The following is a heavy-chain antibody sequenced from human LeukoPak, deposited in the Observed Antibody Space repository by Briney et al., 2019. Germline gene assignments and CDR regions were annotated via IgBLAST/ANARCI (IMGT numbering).Heavy chain of an antibody. CDR2: ISWNSGSI. J-gene: IGHJ4*02. Sequence: GRSLRLSCAASGFTFDDYAMHWVRQAPGKGLEWVSGISWNSGSIGYADSVKGRFTISRDNAKNSLYLQMNSLRAEDTALYYCAKGTLRGRYFDYWGQGTLVTVSS. D-gene: IGHD3-16*01. CDR3: AKGTLRGRYFDY. CDR1: GFTFDDYA. V-gene: IGHV3-9*01.